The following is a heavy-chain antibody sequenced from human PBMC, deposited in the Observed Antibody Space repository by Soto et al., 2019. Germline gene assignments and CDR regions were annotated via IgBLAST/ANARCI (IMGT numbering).Heavy chain of an antibody. Sequence: PGGSLRLSCAASGFTFSSSAMHWVRQASGKGLEWVGRIRSKANSYATAYAASVKGRFTISRDDSKNTAYLQMNSLKTEETAVYYCNNIGVVNKYYYYGMDVWGQGTTVTVSS. CDR3: NNIGVVNKYYYYGMDV. CDR1: GFTFSSSA. V-gene: IGHV3-73*01. D-gene: IGHD2-21*01. J-gene: IGHJ6*02. CDR2: IRSKANSYAT.